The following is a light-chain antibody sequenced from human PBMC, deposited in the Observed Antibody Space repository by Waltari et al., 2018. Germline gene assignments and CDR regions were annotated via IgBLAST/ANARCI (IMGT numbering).Light chain of an antibody. V-gene: IGLV2-8*01. CDR1: SSDVGGYNY. CDR2: EVS. J-gene: IGLJ2*01. CDR3: SSYAGSNNLVV. Sequence: QSALTQPPSASGSPGQSVTISCTGTSSDVGGYNYVSWYQTPPGKAPKLMIYEVSKRPSGVPDRFSGSKSGNTASLTVSGLQAEDEADYYCSSYAGSNNLVVFGGGTKLTVL.